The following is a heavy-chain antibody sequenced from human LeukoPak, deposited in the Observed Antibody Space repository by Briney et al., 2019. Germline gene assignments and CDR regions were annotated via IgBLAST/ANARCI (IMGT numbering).Heavy chain of an antibody. V-gene: IGHV3-9*01. J-gene: IGHJ4*02. Sequence: GGSLRLSCAASGFTFDDYAMHWVRQAPGKGLEWVSGISWNSGSIGYADSVKGRFTISRDNAKNSLYLQMNSLRAEDTAVYHCARGGGGYVGFDYWGQGTWSPSPQ. CDR1: GFTFDDYA. D-gene: IGHD5-12*01. CDR3: ARGGGGYVGFDY. CDR2: ISWNSGSI.